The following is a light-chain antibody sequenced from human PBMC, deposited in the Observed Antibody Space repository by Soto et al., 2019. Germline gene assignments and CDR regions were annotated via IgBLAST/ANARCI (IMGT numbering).Light chain of an antibody. CDR1: SSDVGGYNY. V-gene: IGLV2-11*01. Sequence: QSALTQPRSVSGSPGQSVTISYTGTSSDVGGYNYVSWYQQHPGKAPKLMIYDVSKRPSGVPDRFSGSKSGNTASLTISGLQAEDEADYYCCSYAGSYTGVFGGGTKVTVL. CDR3: CSYAGSYTGV. J-gene: IGLJ2*01. CDR2: DVS.